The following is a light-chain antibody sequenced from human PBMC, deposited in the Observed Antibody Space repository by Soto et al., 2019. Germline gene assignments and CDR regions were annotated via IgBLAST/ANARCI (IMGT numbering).Light chain of an antibody. V-gene: IGKV3-15*01. CDR1: PSVTNY. CDR2: GAS. J-gene: IGKJ5*01. Sequence: EIVLTQSAAALSLSPWERATLSCRASPSVTNYLAWYQQKPGQPPRLLIYGASTRATGIPARFSGSGSGTEFTLTISSLQSEDFAVYYCQQYNNWPPITFGQGTRLEIK. CDR3: QQYNNWPPIT.